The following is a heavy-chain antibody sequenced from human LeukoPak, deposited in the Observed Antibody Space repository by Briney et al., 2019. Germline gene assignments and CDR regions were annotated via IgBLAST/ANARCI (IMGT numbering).Heavy chain of an antibody. Sequence: GGSLRLSCAASGFTFSSYAMHWVRQAPGKGLEWVAVISYDGSNKYYADSVKGRFTISRDNSKNTLYLQMNSLRAEDTAVYYCARDAPRGWLAALSMKFQHWGQGTLVTVSS. CDR3: ARDAPRGWLAALSMKFQH. D-gene: IGHD2-15*01. J-gene: IGHJ1*01. CDR1: GFTFSSYA. CDR2: ISYDGSNK. V-gene: IGHV3-30*04.